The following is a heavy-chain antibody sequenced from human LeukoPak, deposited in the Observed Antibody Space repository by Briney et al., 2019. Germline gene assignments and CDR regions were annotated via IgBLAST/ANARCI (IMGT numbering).Heavy chain of an antibody. V-gene: IGHV3-7*03. D-gene: IGHD1-26*01. Sequence: GGSLRLSCAASGFTFSSYWMSWVRQAPGKGLEWVANINRDGGEKYYVDSVKGRFTISRDNAKNSLYMQMNSLRADDTAVYYCVKDSPPRYSGSPPAYWGQGTLVTVSS. CDR1: GFTFSSYW. CDR3: VKDSPPRYSGSPPAY. CDR2: INRDGGEK. J-gene: IGHJ4*02.